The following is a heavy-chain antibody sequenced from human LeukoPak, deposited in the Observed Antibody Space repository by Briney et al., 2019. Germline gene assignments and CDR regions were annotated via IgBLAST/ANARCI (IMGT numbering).Heavy chain of an antibody. J-gene: IGHJ5*02. V-gene: IGHV4-59*01. CDR1: GGSISSYY. Sequence: SETLSLTCTVSGGSISSYYWSWIRQPPGKGLEWIGYIYYSGSTDYNPSLKSRVTISVDTSKNQFSLKLSSVTAADTAVYYCARTIPAGVYCSSTSCEINWFDPWGQGTLVTVSS. CDR3: ARTIPAGVYCSSTSCEINWFDP. CDR2: IYYSGST. D-gene: IGHD2-2*01.